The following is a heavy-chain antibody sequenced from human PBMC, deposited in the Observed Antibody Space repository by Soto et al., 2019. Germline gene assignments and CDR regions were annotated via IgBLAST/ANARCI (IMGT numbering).Heavy chain of an antibody. V-gene: IGHV1-2*04. CDR3: ARGEGCISTSCYDDYYYGMDV. Sequence: ASVKVSCKASGYTFTGYYMHWVRQAPGQGLEWMGWINPNSGGTNYAQKFQGWVTMTRDTSISTAYKELSRLRSDDTAVYYCARGEGCISTSCYDDYYYGMDVWGQGTTVTVSS. CDR2: INPNSGGT. D-gene: IGHD2-2*01. J-gene: IGHJ6*02. CDR1: GYTFTGYY.